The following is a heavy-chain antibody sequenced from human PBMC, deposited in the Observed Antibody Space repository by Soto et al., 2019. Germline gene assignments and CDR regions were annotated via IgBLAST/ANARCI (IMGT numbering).Heavy chain of an antibody. Sequence: PSETLSLTCTVSGGSISSYYWSWIRQPPGQGLEWIGYIYYSGSTNYNPSLKSRVTISVDTSKNQFSLKLSSVTAADTAVYYCARDSAVRYYDFWSGYLNYYYMDVWGKGTTVT. V-gene: IGHV4-59*01. D-gene: IGHD3-3*01. CDR1: GGSISSYY. J-gene: IGHJ6*03. CDR3: ARDSAVRYYDFWSGYLNYYYMDV. CDR2: IYYSGST.